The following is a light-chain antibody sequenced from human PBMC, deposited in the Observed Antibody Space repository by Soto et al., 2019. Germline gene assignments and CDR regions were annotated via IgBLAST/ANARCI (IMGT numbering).Light chain of an antibody. J-gene: IGKJ4*01. CDR2: VAS. CDR3: QQFNAYPLT. V-gene: IGKV1-9*01. Sequence: DIQLTQSPSFLSASVGDRVTISCRASQSISDYLAWYQQKPGQAPKLLIYVASTLQSGVPSRFSGSASGTEFTLTISSLQPEDFATYFCQQFNAYPLTFGGGTKLEIK. CDR1: QSISDY.